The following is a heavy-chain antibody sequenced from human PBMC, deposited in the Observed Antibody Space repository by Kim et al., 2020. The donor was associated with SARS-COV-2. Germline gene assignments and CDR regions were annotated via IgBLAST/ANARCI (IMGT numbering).Heavy chain of an antibody. D-gene: IGHD5-18*01. Sequence: SETLSLTCTVSDDSISSSSYYWGWIRQPPGKGLEWIGSIYYSGSTYYNPSLKSRVTMSVDTSRNQFSLKLSSLTAADTAVYYCARGDTAVVWGNWFDSWGQGTLVTVSS. CDR1: DDSISSSSYY. CDR3: ARGDTAVVWGNWFDS. J-gene: IGHJ5*01. CDR2: IYYSGST. V-gene: IGHV4-39*07.